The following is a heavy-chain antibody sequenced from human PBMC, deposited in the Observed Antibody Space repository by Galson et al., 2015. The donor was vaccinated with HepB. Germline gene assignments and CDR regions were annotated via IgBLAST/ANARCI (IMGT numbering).Heavy chain of an antibody. CDR1: GFTFSSYT. V-gene: IGHV3-48*02. J-gene: IGHJ4*02. CDR2: ISSSSSTI. CDR3: ARETDSSGWPMSDY. D-gene: IGHD6-19*01. Sequence: SLRLSCAASGFTFSSYTMNWVRQAPGKGLEWVSYISSSSSTIYYADSVKGRITISRDNAKNSLYLQMNSLRDEDTAVYYCARETDSSGWPMSDYWGQGTLVTVSS.